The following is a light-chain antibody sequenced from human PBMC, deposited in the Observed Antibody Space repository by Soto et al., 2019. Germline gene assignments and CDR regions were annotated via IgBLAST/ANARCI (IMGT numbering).Light chain of an antibody. J-gene: IGLJ3*02. CDR3: CSYADSSTWV. CDR2: EGS. V-gene: IGLV2-23*01. CDR1: SSDVGIYNL. Sequence: QSALTQPPSVSGSPGQSTTISCTGTSSDVGIYNLVSWYQQHPGKAPKLMIDEGSKRPSGVSNRFSGSKSGNTASLTISGLQAEDEADYHFCSYADSSTWVFGGQTKLTVL.